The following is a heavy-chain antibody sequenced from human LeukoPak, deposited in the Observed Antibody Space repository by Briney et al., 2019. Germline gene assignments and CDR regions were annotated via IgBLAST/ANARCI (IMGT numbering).Heavy chain of an antibody. V-gene: IGHV4-61*02. CDR3: ARKRWLGFDY. CDR2: IYTSGST. Sequence: SETLSLTCTVSGGSISSGSYYWSWIRQPAGKGLEWIGRIYTSGSTNYNPSLKSRVTISVDTSKNQFSLKLSSVTAADTAVYYCARKRWLGFDYWGQGTLVTVSS. CDR1: GGSISSGSYY. J-gene: IGHJ4*02. D-gene: IGHD5-24*01.